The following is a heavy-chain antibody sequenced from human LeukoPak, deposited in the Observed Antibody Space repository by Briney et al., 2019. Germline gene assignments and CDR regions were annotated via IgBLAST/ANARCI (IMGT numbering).Heavy chain of an antibody. J-gene: IGHJ6*02. CDR2: IRSKAYGGTT. D-gene: IGHD3-10*01. Sequence: PGGSLRLSCTASGFTFGDCAMSWFRQAPGKGLEWVGFIRSKAYGGTTEYAASVKGRFTISRDDSKSIAYLQMNSLKIEDTAVYYCTSRGRYYYYGMDVWGQGTTVTVSS. CDR1: GFTFGDCA. CDR3: TSRGRYYYYGMDV. V-gene: IGHV3-49*03.